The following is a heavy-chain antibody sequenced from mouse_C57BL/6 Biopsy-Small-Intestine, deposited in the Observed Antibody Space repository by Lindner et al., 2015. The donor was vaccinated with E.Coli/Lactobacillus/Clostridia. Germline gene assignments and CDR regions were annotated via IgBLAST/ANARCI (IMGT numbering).Heavy chain of an antibody. CDR3: ARAAGYFDY. Sequence: VQLQESGPELVKPGASVTISCKTSGYSFTGYYMNWVKQSPEKRLEWIGEINPRTGGTAYNQKFKAKATLTVDKSSSTAYMQLKSLTSEDSAFYYCARAAGYFDYWGQGTTLTVSS. D-gene: IGHD6-1*01. V-gene: IGHV1-42*01. CDR2: INPRTGGT. CDR1: GYSFTGYY. J-gene: IGHJ2*01.